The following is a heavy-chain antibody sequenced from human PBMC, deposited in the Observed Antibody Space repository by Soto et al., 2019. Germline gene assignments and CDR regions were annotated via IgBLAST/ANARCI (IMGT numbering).Heavy chain of an antibody. J-gene: IGHJ4*02. V-gene: IGHV3-7*01. D-gene: IGHD2-15*01. CDR2: IEQEGNEE. CDR3: TRDRGMVITTTGYFDY. Sequence: EVQLVESGGGLVQPGGSLGLSCAASGFTFSTYWMGWARQAPGRGLEWVANIEQEGNEEYYVDSVKGRFTVSRDNAKNSLYLQMNSLRAEDTAVYYCTRDRGMVITTTGYFDYWGQGALVTVSS. CDR1: GFTFSTYW.